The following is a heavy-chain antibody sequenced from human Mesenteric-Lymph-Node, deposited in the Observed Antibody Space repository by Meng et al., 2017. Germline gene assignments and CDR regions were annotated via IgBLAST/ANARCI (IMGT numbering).Heavy chain of an antibody. CDR3: AREYYGSGSHAFDY. CDR2: ISDSGDST. J-gene: IGHJ4*02. CDR1: GFPFSRYA. D-gene: IGHD3-10*01. V-gene: IGHV3-23*01. Sequence: GESLKISCEVSGFPFSRYAMHWVRQAPGKGLEWVSAISDSGDSTYYADSVKGRFTISRDNAKNSLYLQMNSLRAEDTAVYYCAREYYGSGSHAFDYWGQGTLVTVSS.